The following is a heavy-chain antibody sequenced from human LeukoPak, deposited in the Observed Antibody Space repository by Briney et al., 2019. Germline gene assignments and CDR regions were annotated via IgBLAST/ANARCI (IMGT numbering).Heavy chain of an antibody. V-gene: IGHV3-21*01. CDR1: GFTFSSYN. J-gene: IGHJ4*02. D-gene: IGHD5-18*01. CDR3: AREGAYSHGSLVDY. CDR2: ITSSSSFI. Sequence: PGGSLRLSCAASGFTFSSYNMNWVRQAPGKGLECVSSITSSSSFIYYADSVKGRFTISRDNAKNSLYLQMNSLRAEDTAVYYCAREGAYSHGSLVDYWGQGTLLTVSS.